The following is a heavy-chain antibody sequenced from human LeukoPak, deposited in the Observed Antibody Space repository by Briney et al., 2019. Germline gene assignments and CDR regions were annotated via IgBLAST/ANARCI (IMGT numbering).Heavy chain of an antibody. D-gene: IGHD3-22*01. V-gene: IGHV1-69*01. Sequence: GASVKVSCKASGGTFSSYAMSWVRQAPGEGLEWRGGTIPLFAKANYPQKFQGRVTMTPDESPRTAFIELSGLTSQDTAVYYCARDVADESSGYYSSWGQGTVVIVSS. CDR2: TIPLFAKA. CDR1: GGTFSSYA. CDR3: ARDVADESSGYYSS. J-gene: IGHJ4*02.